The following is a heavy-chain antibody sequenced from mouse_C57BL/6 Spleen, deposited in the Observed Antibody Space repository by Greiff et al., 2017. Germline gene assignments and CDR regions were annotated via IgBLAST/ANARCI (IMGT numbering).Heavy chain of an antibody. Sequence: EVKLQESGGGLLQPGGSMKLSCVASGFTFSNYWMNWVRQSPEKGLEWVAQIRLKSDNYATHYAESVKGRFTISRDDSKSSVKLQMNNLRAADTGIYYCTGNYYGSSYFAYWGQGTLVTVSA. V-gene: IGHV6-3*01. CDR1: GFTFSNYW. D-gene: IGHD1-1*01. J-gene: IGHJ3*01. CDR2: IRLKSDNYAT. CDR3: TGNYYGSSYFAY.